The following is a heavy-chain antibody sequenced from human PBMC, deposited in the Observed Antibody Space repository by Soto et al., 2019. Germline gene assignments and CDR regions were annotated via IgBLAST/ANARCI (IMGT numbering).Heavy chain of an antibody. Sequence: NPSETLSLTCTVSGGSISSYYWSWIRQPPGKGLEWIGYIYYSGSTNYNPSLKSRVAISVDTSKNQFSLKLSSVTAADTAVYYCAGLYYDFWSGYYSPDYYYYMDVWGKGTTVTVSS. CDR2: IYYSGST. D-gene: IGHD3-3*01. J-gene: IGHJ6*03. CDR3: AGLYYDFWSGYYSPDYYYYMDV. V-gene: IGHV4-59*01. CDR1: GGSISSYY.